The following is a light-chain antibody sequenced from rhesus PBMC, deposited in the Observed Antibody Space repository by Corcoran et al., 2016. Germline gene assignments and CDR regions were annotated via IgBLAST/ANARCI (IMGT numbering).Light chain of an antibody. CDR1: QGISSY. V-gene: IGKV1-38*01. J-gene: IGKJ1*01. Sequence: DIQLTQSPSSLSASVGARVTITCRASQGISSYLAWYQQKSGRAPTLLIYDASNLQSGVPSRFSGSGSGTEFTLTISSLQPENFATYYCQQRNSFPPAFGPGTKVDIK. CDR3: QQRNSFPPA. CDR2: DAS.